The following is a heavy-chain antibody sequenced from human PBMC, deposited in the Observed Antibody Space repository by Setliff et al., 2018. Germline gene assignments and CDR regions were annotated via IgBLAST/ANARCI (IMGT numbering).Heavy chain of an antibody. V-gene: IGHV1-18*01. CDR2: VSTYSGNT. CDR1: GYTFTSYG. J-gene: IGHJ4*02. D-gene: IGHD2-2*01. CDR3: SRLVRYCTRTTCQRASGAEL. Sequence: ASVKVSCKASGYTFTSYGITWVRRAPGQGLEWMGWVSTYSGNTNYAQKLQGRVTMTTDTSTNTAYLELRSLTSDDTAVYYCSRLVRYCTRTTCQRASGAELWGQGSLVTVSS.